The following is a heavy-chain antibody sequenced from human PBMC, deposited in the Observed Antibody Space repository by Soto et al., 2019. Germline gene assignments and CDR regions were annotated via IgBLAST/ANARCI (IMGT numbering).Heavy chain of an antibody. CDR2: ISGGSGGI. CDR1: GFTFSSYA. CDR3: AKWGDGYCSSDRCYGVFDH. V-gene: IGHV3-23*01. D-gene: IGHD2-2*03. Sequence: GGSLRLSCAASGFTFSSYAMTWVRQAPGKGLEWVSVISGGSGGIYYADSVKGRFTISRDNSKNTLYLQMNSLRAEDTAVYYCAKWGDGYCSSDRCYGVFDHWGQGTLVTVSS. J-gene: IGHJ4*02.